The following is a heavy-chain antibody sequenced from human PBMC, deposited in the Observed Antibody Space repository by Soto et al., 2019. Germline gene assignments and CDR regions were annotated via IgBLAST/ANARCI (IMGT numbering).Heavy chain of an antibody. CDR2: IKQDGSEK. CDR1: GFIFGNFW. D-gene: IGHD1-26*01. CDR3: ARGTGGATSSGKDQFDY. J-gene: IGHJ4*02. Sequence: EVQLVESGGGLVQPGGSLRLSCAGSGFIFGNFWMTWVRQAPGKGLEWLANIKQDGSEKYYVDSVKGRFTISRDNVKNSLYLQMNGLRSEDTAVYYCARGTGGATSSGKDQFDYWCQGTLVPVSS. V-gene: IGHV3-7*01.